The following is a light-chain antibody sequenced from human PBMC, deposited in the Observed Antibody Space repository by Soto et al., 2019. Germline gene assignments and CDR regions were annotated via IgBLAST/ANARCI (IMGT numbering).Light chain of an antibody. V-gene: IGKV1-5*02. J-gene: IGKJ1*01. Sequence: DTQMTQSPSTLSASVGDRVTIICRASQSISTLLAWYQQKPGKAPKLLIYDASTLDSGAPSRFSGSGSGTEFTLSISSLQPDDFATYYCQQYNIYPWTFGQGTKVDI. CDR2: DAS. CDR3: QQYNIYPWT. CDR1: QSISTL.